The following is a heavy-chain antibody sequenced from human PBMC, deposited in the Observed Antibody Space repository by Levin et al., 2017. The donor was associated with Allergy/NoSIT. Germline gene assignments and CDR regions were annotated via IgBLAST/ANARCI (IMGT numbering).Heavy chain of an antibody. CDR1: GFTFSTYT. CDR3: VRGGPGDGSGSYYLHY. J-gene: IGHJ4*02. Sequence: PGGSLRLSCAASGFTFSTYTMNWVRQAPGKGLEWVSSISSSSSYIYYADSVKGRFSISRDNAKNSLYLQLNSLRAEDTAVYYCVRGGPGDGSGSYYLHYWGQGTLVTVSS. CDR2: ISSSSSYI. V-gene: IGHV3-21*01. D-gene: IGHD3-10*01.